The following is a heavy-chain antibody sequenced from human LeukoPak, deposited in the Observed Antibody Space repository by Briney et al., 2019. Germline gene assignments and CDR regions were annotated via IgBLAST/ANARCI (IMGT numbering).Heavy chain of an antibody. J-gene: IGHJ4*02. V-gene: IGHV3-23*01. CDR1: GFTFSNYV. CDR2: ISGSGGNT. CDR3: AKMDRLRFLEWVFRPTGPFDY. Sequence: GGSLRLSCAASGFTFSNYVTSWVRQAPGKGLEWVAVISGSGGNTNYADSVKGRFTISRDNFKNTLHLQMNSLRAEDTAVYYCAKMDRLRFLEWVFRPTGPFDYWGQGTLVTVSS. D-gene: IGHD3-3*01.